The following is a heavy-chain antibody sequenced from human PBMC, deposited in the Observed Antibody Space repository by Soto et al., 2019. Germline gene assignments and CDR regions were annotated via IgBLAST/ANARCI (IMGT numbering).Heavy chain of an antibody. Sequence: EVQLVESGGGLVQPGGSLRLSCAASGFTFRSYSMNWGRQAPGKGLEWVSYISSSSGTIYYADSVKGRFTISRDNAKNSLYLQMNSLRDEDTAVYYCASCYYDSSGYYAIDYWGQGTLVSVSS. D-gene: IGHD3-22*01. J-gene: IGHJ4*02. CDR1: GFTFRSYS. V-gene: IGHV3-48*02. CDR2: ISSSSGTI. CDR3: ASCYYDSSGYYAIDY.